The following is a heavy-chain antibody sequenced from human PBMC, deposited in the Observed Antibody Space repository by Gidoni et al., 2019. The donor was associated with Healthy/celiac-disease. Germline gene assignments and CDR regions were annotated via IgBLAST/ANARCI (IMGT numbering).Heavy chain of an antibody. CDR3: ARPTTDAMVYAIIGYFDL. V-gene: IGHV4-38-2*01. CDR2: IYHSGST. CDR1: GYSISSGYY. Sequence: QVQLQESGPGLVKPSETLSLTCAVSGYSISSGYYWGWIRQPPGKGLEWIGSIYHSGSTYYNPSLKSRVTISVDTSKNQFSLKLSSVTAADTAVYYCARPTTDAMVYAIIGYFDLWGRGTLVTVSS. D-gene: IGHD2-8*01. J-gene: IGHJ2*01.